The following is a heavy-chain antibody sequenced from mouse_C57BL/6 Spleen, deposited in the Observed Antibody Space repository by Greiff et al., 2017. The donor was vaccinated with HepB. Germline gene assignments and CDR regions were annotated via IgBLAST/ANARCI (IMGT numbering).Heavy chain of an antibody. J-gene: IGHJ1*03. CDR1: GFTFSSYA. V-gene: IGHV5-4*01. CDR2: ISDGGSYT. CDR3: ARDEDYYGSSYNWYFDV. D-gene: IGHD1-1*01. Sequence: DVMLVESGGGLVKPGGSLKLSCAASGFTFSSYAMSWVRQTPEKRLEWVATISDGGSYTYYPDNVKGRFTISRDNAKNNLYLQMSHLKSEDTAMYYCARDEDYYGSSYNWYFDVWGTGTTVTVSS.